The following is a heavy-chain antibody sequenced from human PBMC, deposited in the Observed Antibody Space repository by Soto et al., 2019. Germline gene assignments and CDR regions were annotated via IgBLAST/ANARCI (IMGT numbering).Heavy chain of an antibody. CDR2: INPNSGNI. V-gene: IGHV1-8*01. CDR1: VYTFPNYS. Sequence: GDSVYVCCKASVYTFPNYSFHWVRQATGQGLEWMGWINPNSGNIGYAEKFQGRVIITRNTSISTVYMAVTSLRSEDTAVYYCARGYGSLHDAFAIRGQVTLVPVSS. CDR3: ARGYGSLHDAFAI. J-gene: IGHJ3*02. D-gene: IGHD3-10*01.